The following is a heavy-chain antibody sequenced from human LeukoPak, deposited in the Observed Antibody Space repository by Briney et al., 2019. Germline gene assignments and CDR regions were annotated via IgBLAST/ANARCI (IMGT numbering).Heavy chain of an antibody. D-gene: IGHD3-3*01. Sequence: SETLSLTCAVYGGSFSGYYWSWIRQPPGKGLEWIGEINHSGSTNYNPSLKSRVTISVDTSKNQFSLKLSSVTAADTAVYYCAGESYHYDFWSGYPFNWFDPWGQGTLVTVSS. CDR3: AGESYHYDFWSGYPFNWFDP. V-gene: IGHV4-34*01. J-gene: IGHJ5*02. CDR1: GGSFSGYY. CDR2: INHSGST.